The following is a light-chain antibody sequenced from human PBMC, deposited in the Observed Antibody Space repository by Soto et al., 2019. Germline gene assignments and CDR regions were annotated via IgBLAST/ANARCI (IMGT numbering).Light chain of an antibody. CDR2: AAS. V-gene: IGKV1-12*01. J-gene: IGKJ1*01. CDR1: QGISSW. CDR3: QQSYSTPWT. Sequence: DLLLTPSPSAMSASVGDRVTMTCQTSQGISSWLVWYQQKPGKAPKLLIYAASSLQSGVPSRFSGSGSGTDFTLTISSLQPEDFATYYCQQSYSTPWTLGQGTKVDI.